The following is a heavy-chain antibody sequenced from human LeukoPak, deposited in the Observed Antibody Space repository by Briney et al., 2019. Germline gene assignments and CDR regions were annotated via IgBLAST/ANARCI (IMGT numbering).Heavy chain of an antibody. J-gene: IGHJ6*03. V-gene: IGHV3-9*01. CDR3: ARHAVTTFRFRTYNHYYMVV. CDR1: GFTFDDYA. CDR2: ISWNSGSI. Sequence: GGSLRLSCAASGFTFDDYAMHWVRQAPGKGLEWVSGISWNSGSIGYADSVKGRFTISRDNAKNSLYLQMNSLRAEDTAVYYCARHAVTTFRFRTYNHYYMVVWGKGTTVTVSS. D-gene: IGHD4-17*01.